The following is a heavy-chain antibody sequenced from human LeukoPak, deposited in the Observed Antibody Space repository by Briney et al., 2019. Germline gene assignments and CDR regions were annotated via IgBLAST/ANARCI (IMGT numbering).Heavy chain of an antibody. CDR2: IYSGGST. Sequence: PGGSLRPSCAVSGFTVSSNYMSWVRQAPGKGLEWVSVIYSGGSTYYADSVKGRFTISRDNSKNTLYLQVNSLRAEDTAVYYCARGLSGSYHYFDYWGQGTLVTVSS. D-gene: IGHD1-26*01. CDR3: ARGLSGSYHYFDY. J-gene: IGHJ4*02. V-gene: IGHV3-53*01. CDR1: GFTVSSNY.